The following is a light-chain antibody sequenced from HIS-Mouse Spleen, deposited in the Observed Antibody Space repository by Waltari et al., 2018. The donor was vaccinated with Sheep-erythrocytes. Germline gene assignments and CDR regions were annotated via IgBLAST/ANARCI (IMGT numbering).Light chain of an antibody. CDR3: LQHNSYPHT. CDR2: AAS. Sequence: DIQMTQSPSSLSASVGDRVTITCRASQSISSYLNWYQQKPGKAPKLLIYAASSLQSGVPSRFSGSGSGTEFTLTISSLQPEDFATYYCLQHNSYPHTFGQGTKLEIK. V-gene: IGKV1-17*01. J-gene: IGKJ2*01. CDR1: QSISSY.